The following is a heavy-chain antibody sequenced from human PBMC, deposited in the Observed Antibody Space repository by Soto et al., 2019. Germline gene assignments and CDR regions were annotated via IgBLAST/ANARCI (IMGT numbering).Heavy chain of an antibody. J-gene: IGHJ6*02. CDR3: ARAPDIVLIRAYYYYGMDV. CDR1: GFTFSSYA. D-gene: IGHD2-8*01. Sequence: QVQLVESGGGVVQPGRSLRLSCAASGFTFSSYAMHWVRQAPGKGLEWVAVISYDGSNKYYADSVKGRFTISRDNSKTTLYVQMNSLRPEDTAVYYCARAPDIVLIRAYYYYGMDVWGQGTTVTVSS. V-gene: IGHV3-30-3*01. CDR2: ISYDGSNK.